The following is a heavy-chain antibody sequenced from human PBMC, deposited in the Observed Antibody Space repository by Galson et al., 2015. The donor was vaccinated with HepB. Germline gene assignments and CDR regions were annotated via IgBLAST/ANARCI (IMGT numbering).Heavy chain of an antibody. J-gene: IGHJ6*02. CDR1: GFTFSSYA. CDR2: ISYDGSNK. Sequence: SLRLSCAASGFTFSSYAMHWVRQAPGKGLEWVAVISYDGSNKYYADSVKGRFTISRDNSKNTLYLQMNSLRAEDTAVYYCARDEVPAWFGESYYYYGMDVWGQGTTVTASS. D-gene: IGHD3-10*01. V-gene: IGHV3-30*04. CDR3: ARDEVPAWFGESYYYYGMDV.